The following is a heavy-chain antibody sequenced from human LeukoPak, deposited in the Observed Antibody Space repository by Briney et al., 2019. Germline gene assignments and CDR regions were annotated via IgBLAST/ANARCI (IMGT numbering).Heavy chain of an antibody. V-gene: IGHV4-38-2*02. CDR2: IYHSGST. J-gene: IGHJ4*02. D-gene: IGHD6-25*01. Sequence: SETLSLTCTVSGYSISSGYYWGWIRQPPGKGLEWIGSIYHSGSTYYNPSLKSRVTISVDTSKNQFSLKLSSVTAADTAVYYCARVRGRQDINFDYWGQGTLVTVSS. CDR1: GYSISSGYY. CDR3: ARVRGRQDINFDY.